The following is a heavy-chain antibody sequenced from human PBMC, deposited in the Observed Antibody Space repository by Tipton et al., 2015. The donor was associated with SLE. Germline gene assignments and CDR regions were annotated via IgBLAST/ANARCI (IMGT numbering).Heavy chain of an antibody. Sequence: TLSLTCTVSGGSISSYYWSWIRQPPGKGLEWIGYIYYSGSTFYNPSLKSRVTISVDTSKNQFSLKLSSVTAADTAVYYCTRDEGLEGFDALEIWGQGTLVTVSS. D-gene: IGHD3-3*01. CDR3: TRDEGLEGFDALEI. J-gene: IGHJ4*02. CDR1: GGSISSYY. CDR2: IYYSGST. V-gene: IGHV4-30-4*08.